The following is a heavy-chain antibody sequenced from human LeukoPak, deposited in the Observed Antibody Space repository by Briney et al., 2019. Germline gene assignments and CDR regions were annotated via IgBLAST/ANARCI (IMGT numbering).Heavy chain of an antibody. V-gene: IGHV4-39*07. Sequence: ASETLSLTCTVSGGSISSDAYYWGWIRQPPGKGLEWIGTIYYTGSTYYNPSLKSRVTISLDTSKNQFSLKLSSVTAADTAVYYCARAVYGDYFPYYMDVWGKGTTVTVSS. CDR1: GGSISSDAYY. CDR2: IYYTGST. D-gene: IGHD4-17*01. CDR3: ARAVYGDYFPYYMDV. J-gene: IGHJ6*03.